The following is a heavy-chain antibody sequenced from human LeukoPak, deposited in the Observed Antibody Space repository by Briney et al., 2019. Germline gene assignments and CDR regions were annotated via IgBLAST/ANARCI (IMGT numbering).Heavy chain of an antibody. V-gene: IGHV3-48*04. J-gene: IGHJ4*02. Sequence: PGGSLRLSCAASGFMFSTYSMNWVRQAPGKGLEWVSYISSSGNTIYYADSMKGRFTISRDNAKNSLYLQMNSLRAEDTAVYYCAKVSAPVTMVRGVPPTDFDYWGQGTLVTVSS. CDR3: AKVSAPVTMVRGVPPTDFDY. CDR1: GFMFSTYS. D-gene: IGHD3-10*01. CDR2: ISSSGNTI.